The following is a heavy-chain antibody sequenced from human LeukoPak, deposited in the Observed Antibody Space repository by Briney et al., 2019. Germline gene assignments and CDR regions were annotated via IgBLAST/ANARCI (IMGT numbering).Heavy chain of an antibody. CDR3: ASFGEFPEYFQH. V-gene: IGHV3-21*04. CDR2: ISSSTTYI. Sequence: GGSLGLSCAASGFTFRSYTMNWVRQAPGKGLEWVSSISSSTTYIYYADSVKGRFTISRDNAKNSLYLQMNSLRAEDTAVYYCASFGEFPEYFQHWGQGTLVTVSS. CDR1: GFTFRSYT. D-gene: IGHD3-10*01. J-gene: IGHJ1*01.